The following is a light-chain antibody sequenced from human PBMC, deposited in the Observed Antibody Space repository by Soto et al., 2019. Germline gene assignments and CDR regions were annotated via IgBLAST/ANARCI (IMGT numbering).Light chain of an antibody. Sequence: DIQMTQSPSTLSASVGDRVTITCRASQSISSWLAWYQQKPGKAPKLLIYDASSLESGVPSRFSGSGSGTDFTLTISSLEPEDFAVYYCQQRSYLISFGQGTRLEIK. CDR3: QQRSYLIS. CDR1: QSISSW. CDR2: DAS. J-gene: IGKJ5*01. V-gene: IGKV1-5*01.